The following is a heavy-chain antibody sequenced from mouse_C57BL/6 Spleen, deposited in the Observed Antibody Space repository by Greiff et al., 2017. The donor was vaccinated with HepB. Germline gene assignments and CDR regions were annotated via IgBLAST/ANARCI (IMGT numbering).Heavy chain of an antibody. D-gene: IGHD2-3*01. V-gene: IGHV1-82*01. CDR1: GYAFSSSW. CDR2: IYPGDGDT. Sequence: QVQLQQSGPELVKPGASVKISCKASGYAFSSSWMNWVKQRPGKGLEWIGRIYPGDGDTNYNGKFKGKATLTADKTSSTAYMQLSSLTSEESAVYVCARGGDGYFLAMDDWGQGTSVTVSS. CDR3: ARGGDGYFLAMDD. J-gene: IGHJ4*01.